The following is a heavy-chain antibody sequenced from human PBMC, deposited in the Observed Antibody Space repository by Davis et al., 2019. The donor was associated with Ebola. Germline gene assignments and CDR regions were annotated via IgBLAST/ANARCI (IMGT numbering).Heavy chain of an antibody. J-gene: IGHJ5*02. Sequence: SETLSLTCAVSGGSISSSNWWSWVRQPPGKGLEWIGEIYHSGSTNYNPSLKSRVTISVDKSKNQFSLKLSSVTAADTAVYYCARGRCWWCMLSEGWFDPWGQGTLVTVSS. CDR1: GGSISSSNW. CDR2: IYHSGST. D-gene: IGHD2-8*02. CDR3: ARGRCWWCMLSEGWFDP. V-gene: IGHV4-4*02.